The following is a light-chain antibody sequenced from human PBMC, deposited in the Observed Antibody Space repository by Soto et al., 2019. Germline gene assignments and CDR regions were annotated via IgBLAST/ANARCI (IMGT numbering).Light chain of an antibody. CDR2: KAS. V-gene: IGKV1-5*03. CDR3: QQYNYWPPIT. J-gene: IGKJ5*01. CDR1: QSISSW. Sequence: DIQMTQSPSTLYASVGDLVTITCRASQSISSWLAWYQQKPGKAPKLLIYKASTLESGVPSNFSGSGSGTEFTLTISSLQSEDFAVYYCQQYNYWPPITFGQGTRLEI.